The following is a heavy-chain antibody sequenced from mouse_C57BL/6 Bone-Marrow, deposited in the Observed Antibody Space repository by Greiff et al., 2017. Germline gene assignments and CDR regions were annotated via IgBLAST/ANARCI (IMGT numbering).Heavy chain of an antibody. J-gene: IGHJ2*01. Sequence: VQLQQSGAELVRPGASVKLSCTASGFNIKDDYMHWVKQRPEQGLEWIGWIDPENGDTEYASKFQGKATITADTSSNPAYLQLSSLTSEDTAVYYCTTGSLDFDYWGQGTTLTVSS. CDR2: IDPENGDT. V-gene: IGHV14-4*01. CDR1: GFNIKDDY. CDR3: TTGSLDFDY. D-gene: IGHD6-2*01.